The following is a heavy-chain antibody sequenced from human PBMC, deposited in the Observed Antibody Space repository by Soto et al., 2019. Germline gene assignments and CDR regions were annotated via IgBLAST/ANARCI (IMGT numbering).Heavy chain of an antibody. CDR2: IYSGGST. J-gene: IGHJ4*02. CDR1: GFTVSSNY. D-gene: IGHD3-10*01. CDR3: ARGRPLWHFDY. Sequence: VGSLRLSCAASGFTVSSNYMSWVRQAPGKGLEWVSVIYSGGSTYYADSVKGRFTISRDNSKNTLYLQMNSLRAEDTAVYYCARGRPLWHFDYWGQGTLVTVSS. V-gene: IGHV3-53*01.